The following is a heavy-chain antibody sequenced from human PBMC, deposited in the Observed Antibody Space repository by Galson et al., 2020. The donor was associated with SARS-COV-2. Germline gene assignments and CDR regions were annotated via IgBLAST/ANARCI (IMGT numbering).Heavy chain of an antibody. CDR3: AKPPDITIRPTYLDY. D-gene: IGHD1-20*01. Sequence: GGSLRLSCAASGFTFSTYGMHWVRQAPGKGLEWVAVISYDGSNKYYADSVKGRFTISRDNFKNTLNLQMNSLRTEDTAVYYCAKPPDITIRPTYLDYWGQGTLVTVSS. CDR1: GFTFSTYG. J-gene: IGHJ4*02. CDR2: ISYDGSNK. V-gene: IGHV3-30*18.